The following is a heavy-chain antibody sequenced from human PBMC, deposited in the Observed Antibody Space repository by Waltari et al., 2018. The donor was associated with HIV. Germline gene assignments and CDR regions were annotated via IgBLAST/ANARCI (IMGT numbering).Heavy chain of an antibody. D-gene: IGHD3-9*01. V-gene: IGHV3-74*01. CDR2: INRDGGTR. CDR1: GFSVRNHW. CDR3: ARASHYIEFSTFDGDYYFDL. J-gene: IGHJ4*02. Sequence: VQLVESGGGSIKTGGSLRLSCAGSGFSVRNHWMDWVRQGPGKGRVWVARINRDGGTRNYADAVKGRFVICRDNSRNTVYLQLNSVKVEDTAVYFCARASHYIEFSTFDGDYYFDLWGRGTRVAVSS.